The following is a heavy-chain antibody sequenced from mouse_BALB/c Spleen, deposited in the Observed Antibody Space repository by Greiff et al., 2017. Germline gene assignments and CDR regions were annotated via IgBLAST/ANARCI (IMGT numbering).Heavy chain of an antibody. J-gene: IGHJ1*01. CDR1: GYTFTSYW. CDR2: IYPGNSDT. V-gene: IGHV1-5*01. CDR3: TRQGGYEWYFDV. D-gene: IGHD2-14*01. Sequence: EVQLQQSGTVLARPGASVKMSCKASGYTFTSYWMHWVKQRPGQGLEWIGAIYPGNSDTSYNQKFKGKAKLTAVTSTSTAYMELSSLTNEDSAVYYCTRQGGYEWYFDVWGAGTTVTVSS.